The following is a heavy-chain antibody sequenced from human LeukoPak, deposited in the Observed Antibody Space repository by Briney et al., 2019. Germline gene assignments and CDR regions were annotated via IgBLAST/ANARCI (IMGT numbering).Heavy chain of an antibody. Sequence: GGSLRLSCAASGFTFSSYAMSWVRQAPGKGLEWVSAISGSGGSTYYADSVKGRFTISRDNSKNTLYLQMNSLRAGDTAVYYCAKGKTGTRAPFDYWGQGTLVTVSS. CDR2: ISGSGGST. V-gene: IGHV3-23*01. D-gene: IGHD1-1*01. CDR3: AKGKTGTRAPFDY. J-gene: IGHJ4*02. CDR1: GFTFSSYA.